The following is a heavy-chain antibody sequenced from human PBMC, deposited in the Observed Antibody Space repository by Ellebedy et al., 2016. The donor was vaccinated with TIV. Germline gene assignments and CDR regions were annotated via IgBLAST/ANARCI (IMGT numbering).Heavy chain of an antibody. Sequence: ASVKVSCKASGYTFTGYYMHWVRQAPGQGLEWMGWINPNSGGTNYAQKFQGRVTMTRDTSISTAYMELSRLRSDDTAVYYCARDAIAAAGMMWFDPWGQGTLVTVSS. V-gene: IGHV1-2*02. CDR2: INPNSGGT. J-gene: IGHJ5*02. CDR1: GYTFTGYY. D-gene: IGHD6-13*01. CDR3: ARDAIAAAGMMWFDP.